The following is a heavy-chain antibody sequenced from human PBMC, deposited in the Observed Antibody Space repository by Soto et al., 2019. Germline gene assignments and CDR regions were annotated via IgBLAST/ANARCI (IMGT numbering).Heavy chain of an antibody. CDR3: ARSPRTGYYDSSGYPEPFDY. CDR1: GFTFSSSG. V-gene: IGHV3-33*01. CDR2: IWYDGSNK. Sequence: QVQLVESGGGVVQPGRSLRLSCAASGFTFSSSGMHWVRQAPGKGLDWVAVIWYDGSNKYYADSVKGRFTISRDNSKNTLYLQMNSLRAEDTAVYYCARSPRTGYYDSSGYPEPFDYWGQGTLVTVSS. J-gene: IGHJ4*02. D-gene: IGHD3-22*01.